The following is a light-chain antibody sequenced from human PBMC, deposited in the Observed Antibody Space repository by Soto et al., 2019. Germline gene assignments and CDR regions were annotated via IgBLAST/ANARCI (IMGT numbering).Light chain of an antibody. V-gene: IGLV2-11*01. CDR1: SSDVGGYNY. J-gene: IGLJ1*01. CDR2: DVS. CDR3: AAWDDSLSGYV. Sequence: QSVLAQPRSVSGSPGQSVTISCTGTSSDVGGYNYVSWYQQHPGKAPKLMIYDVSKRPSGVPDRFSGSKSGNTASLTISGLRSEDEADYYCAAWDDSLSGYVFATGTKVTVL.